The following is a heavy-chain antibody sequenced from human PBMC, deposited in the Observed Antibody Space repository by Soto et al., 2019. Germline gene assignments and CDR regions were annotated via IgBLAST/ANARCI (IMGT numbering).Heavy chain of an antibody. J-gene: IGHJ4*02. CDR3: ARGWSYDILTAYSY. Sequence: GASVKVSCKASGGTFNSYAISWVRQAPGQGLEWMGGIIPMFGTANYAQKFKGRVTITADESTSTGYMELSSLRSEDTAVYYCARGWSYDILTAYSYWGQGTLVTVYS. D-gene: IGHD3-9*01. CDR1: GGTFNSYA. CDR2: IIPMFGTA. V-gene: IGHV1-69*13.